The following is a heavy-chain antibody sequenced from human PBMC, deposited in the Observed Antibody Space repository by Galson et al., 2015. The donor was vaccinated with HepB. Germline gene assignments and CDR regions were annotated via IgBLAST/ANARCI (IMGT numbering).Heavy chain of an antibody. D-gene: IGHD3-3*01. CDR1: GFTFRSYT. Sequence: SLRLSCAASGFTFRSYTMSWVRQAPGKGPEWVSAINGNGDSKIYVDSVKGRFTISRDNSKSTVYLQMSSLKADDTAVYYCAKDPYDDFWNGLLFDIWGQGTVVTVSS. J-gene: IGHJ3*02. CDR2: INGNGDSK. CDR3: AKDPYDDFWNGLLFDI. V-gene: IGHV3-23*01.